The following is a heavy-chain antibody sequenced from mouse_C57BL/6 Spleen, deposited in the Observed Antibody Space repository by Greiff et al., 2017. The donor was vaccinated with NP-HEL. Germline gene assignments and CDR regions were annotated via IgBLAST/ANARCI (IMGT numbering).Heavy chain of an antibody. CDR2: INPNNGGT. CDR1: GYTFTDYY. V-gene: IGHV1-26*01. Sequence: EVQLQQSGPELVKPGASVKISCKASGYTFTDYYMNWVKQSHGKSLEWIGDINPNNGGTSYNQKFKGKATLTVDKSSSTAYMELRSLTSEDSAVYYCARKFDYYGSWYFDVWGTGTTVTVSS. CDR3: ARKFDYYGSWYFDV. J-gene: IGHJ1*03. D-gene: IGHD1-1*01.